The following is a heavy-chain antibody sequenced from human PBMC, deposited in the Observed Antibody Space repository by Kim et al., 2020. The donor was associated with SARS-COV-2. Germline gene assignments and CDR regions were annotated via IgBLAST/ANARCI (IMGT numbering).Heavy chain of an antibody. CDR3: AKGLASYYYGSGSSFDF. CDR2: ISWNSGSI. D-gene: IGHD3-10*01. J-gene: IGHJ4*01. CDR1: GFTFDDYA. V-gene: IGHV3-9*01. Sequence: GGSLRLSCAASGFTFDDYAMHWVRQAPGKGLEWVSGISWNSGSIGYADSVKGRFTISRDNAKNSLYLQMNSLRAEDTALYYCAKGLASYYYGSGSSFDF.